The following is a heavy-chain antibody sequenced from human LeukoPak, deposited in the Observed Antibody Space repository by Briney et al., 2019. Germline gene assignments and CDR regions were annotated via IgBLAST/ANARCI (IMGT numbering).Heavy chain of an antibody. V-gene: IGHV1-2*02. J-gene: IGHJ3*02. D-gene: IGHD4-17*01. Sequence: ASVKVSCKASGYTFTGYYMHWVRQAPGQGLEWMGWINPNSGGTNYAQKFQGRVTMTRDTSISTAYMELSRLRSDDTAVYYCARDQNDYGDYEDAFDIWGQGTMVTVSS. CDR1: GYTFTGYY. CDR3: ARDQNDYGDYEDAFDI. CDR2: INPNSGGT.